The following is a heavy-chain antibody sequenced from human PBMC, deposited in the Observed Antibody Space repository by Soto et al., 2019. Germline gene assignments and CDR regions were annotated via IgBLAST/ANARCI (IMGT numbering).Heavy chain of an antibody. CDR2: IIPILGIA. CDR3: ARLLFFGELLGADAFDI. D-gene: IGHD3-10*01. V-gene: IGHV1-69*02. J-gene: IGHJ3*02. Sequence: SVKVSCKASGGTFSSYTISWVRQAPGQGLEWMGRIIPILGIANYAQKFQGRVTITADKSTSTAYMELSSLRSEDTAVYYCARLLFFGELLGADAFDIWGQGTMVTVSS. CDR1: GGTFSSYT.